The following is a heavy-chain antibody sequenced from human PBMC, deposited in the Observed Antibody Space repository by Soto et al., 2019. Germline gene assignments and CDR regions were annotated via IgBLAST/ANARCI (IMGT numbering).Heavy chain of an antibody. CDR1: GFTFSKSW. CDR3: VRGGGNFDY. CDR2: LNQDGSDK. V-gene: IGHV3-7*04. Sequence: VQLVESGGGLVQPGGSLRLTCTTSGFTFSKSWMSWVRQAPGKGLEWVANLNQDGSDKSYVDSVKGRFAISRDNAKNSLYLERNSLTTEETAVYYCVRGGGNFDYWGQGTLVTVSS. J-gene: IGHJ4*02. D-gene: IGHD3-16*01.